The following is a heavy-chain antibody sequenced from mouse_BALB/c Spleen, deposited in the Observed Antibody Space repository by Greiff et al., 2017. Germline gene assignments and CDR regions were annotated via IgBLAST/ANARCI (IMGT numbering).Heavy chain of an antibody. D-gene: IGHD1-2*01. V-gene: IGHV5-6-5*01. Sequence: EVKLMESGGGLVKPGGSLKLSCAASGFTFSSYAMSWVRQTPEKRLEWVASISSGGSTYYPDSVKGRFTISRDNARNILYLQMSSLRSEDTAMYYCARDDYGSYFDYWSQGTTLTVSS. J-gene: IGHJ2*01. CDR3: ARDDYGSYFDY. CDR2: ISSGGST. CDR1: GFTFSSYA.